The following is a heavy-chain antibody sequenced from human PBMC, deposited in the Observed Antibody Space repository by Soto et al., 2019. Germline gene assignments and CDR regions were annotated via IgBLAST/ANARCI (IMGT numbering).Heavy chain of an antibody. CDR3: AKDRYRSNYNWSAP. D-gene: IGHD6-13*01. J-gene: IGHJ5*02. V-gene: IGHV3-23*01. CDR1: GFTCSGYA. CDR2: ISGSGGST. Sequence: GGSLRLSCAASGFTCSGYAMSWVRQAPGKGLEWVSAISGSGGSTYYADSVKGRFTISRDNSKNTLYLQMNSLRAEDTAVYYCAKDRYRSNYNWSAPWGKGTLVPVSP.